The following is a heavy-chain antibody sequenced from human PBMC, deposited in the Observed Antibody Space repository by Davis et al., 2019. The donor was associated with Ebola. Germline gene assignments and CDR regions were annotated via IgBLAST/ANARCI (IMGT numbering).Heavy chain of an antibody. Sequence: GESLKISCAASGFTFSSYAMHWVRQAPGKGLEWVAVISYDGSNKYYADSVKGRFTISRDNSKNTLYLQMNSLRAEDTAVYYCARDGHDDFWSGYIDYWGQGTLVTVSS. D-gene: IGHD3-3*01. CDR2: ISYDGSNK. V-gene: IGHV3-30-3*01. CDR3: ARDGHDDFWSGYIDY. J-gene: IGHJ4*02. CDR1: GFTFSSYA.